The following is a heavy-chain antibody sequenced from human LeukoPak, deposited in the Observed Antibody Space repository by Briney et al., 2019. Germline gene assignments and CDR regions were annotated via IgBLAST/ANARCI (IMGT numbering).Heavy chain of an antibody. Sequence: ASVKVSCKASGYTFTRYYMHWVRQAPGQGLEWMGMISPSGGSTTYAQKFQGRVTMTRDMSTSTVYMELNSLRSEDTAVYYCASPYSYGSGSPRDAFDIWGQGTMVTVSS. CDR3: ASPYSYGSGSPRDAFDI. CDR2: ISPSGGST. D-gene: IGHD3-10*01. V-gene: IGHV1-46*01. J-gene: IGHJ3*02. CDR1: GYTFTRYY.